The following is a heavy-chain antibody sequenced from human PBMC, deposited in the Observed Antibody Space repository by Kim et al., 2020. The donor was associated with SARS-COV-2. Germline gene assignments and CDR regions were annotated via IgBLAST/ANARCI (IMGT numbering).Heavy chain of an antibody. V-gene: IGHV3-20*01. D-gene: IGHD2-15*01. CDR1: GFTFDDYG. Sequence: GGSLRLSCAASGFTFDDYGMSWVRQAPGKGLEWVSGINWNGGSTGYADSVKGRFTISRDNAKNSLYLQMNSLRAEDTALYHCARVSAIYCSGGSCYTGAFDIWGQGTMVTVSS. CDR2: INWNGGST. CDR3: ARVSAIYCSGGSCYTGAFDI. J-gene: IGHJ3*02.